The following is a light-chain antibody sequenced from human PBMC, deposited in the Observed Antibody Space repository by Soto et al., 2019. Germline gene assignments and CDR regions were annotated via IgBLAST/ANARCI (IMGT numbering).Light chain of an antibody. V-gene: IGLV1-44*01. CDR1: NSNIGADYG. CDR3: SAWDDSLKGVV. Sequence: QSVLTQPPSVTGAPGQRVTISCTGSNSNIGADYGVHWYQQLPGTAPKLLIYRNDQRPSGVPDRFSGSKSGTSASLAISGLQSEDEADYYCSAWDDSLKGVVFGGGTKLTVL. J-gene: IGLJ2*01. CDR2: RND.